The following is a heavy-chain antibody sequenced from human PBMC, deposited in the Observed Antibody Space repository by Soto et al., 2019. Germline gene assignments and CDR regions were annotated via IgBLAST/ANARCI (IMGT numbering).Heavy chain of an antibody. V-gene: IGHV3-23*01. CDR1: GFPLSPYG. CDR2: ITGTGGNT. J-gene: IGHJ6*02. Sequence: EVQLLESGGGLVQPGGSLRLSCAASGFPLSPYGMTWVRQAPGKGLEWVSAITGTGGNTYYVDSVKGRFTSSRENSKNMPYLQVNSLRVEDTAVYYCTRVRGYWYGLDVWGQWTTVTVYS. CDR3: TRVRGYWYGLDV.